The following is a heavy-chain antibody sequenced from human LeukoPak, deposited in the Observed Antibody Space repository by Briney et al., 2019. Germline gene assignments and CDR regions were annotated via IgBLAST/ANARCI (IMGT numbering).Heavy chain of an antibody. CDR1: GFTFSTYS. D-gene: IGHD5-24*01. J-gene: IGHJ3*02. V-gene: IGHV3-21*04. CDR3: ARRAYNWGAFDI. Sequence: GGSLRLSCAASGFTFSTYSMNWVRQAPGKGLEWVSSISGSSDYIFYADSVKGRFTISRDISKNTLYLQMNSLRAEDTAVYYCARRAYNWGAFDIWGQGTMVTVSS. CDR2: ISGSSDYI.